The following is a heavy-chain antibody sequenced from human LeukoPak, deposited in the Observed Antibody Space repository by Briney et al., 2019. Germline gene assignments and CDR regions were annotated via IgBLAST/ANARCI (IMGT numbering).Heavy chain of an antibody. CDR2: ISSSSSYI. CDR3: ARDAVRGNWFDP. CDR1: GFTLSSYS. D-gene: IGHD3-10*02. J-gene: IGHJ5*02. Sequence: PGGSLRLSCAASGFTLSSYSMNWVRQAPGKGLEWVSSISSSSSYIYYADSVKGRFTISRDNAKNSLYLQTNSLRAEDTAVYYCARDAVRGNWFDPWGQGTLVTVSS. V-gene: IGHV3-21*01.